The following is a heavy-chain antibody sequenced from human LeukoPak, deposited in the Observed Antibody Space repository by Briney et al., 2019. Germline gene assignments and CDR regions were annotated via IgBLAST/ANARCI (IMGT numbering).Heavy chain of an antibody. V-gene: IGHV1-8*01. J-gene: IGHJ6*03. CDR1: GYTFTSYD. CDR3: ARGPSITIFGVVVILGAYYYYMDV. CDR2: MNPNRGNT. D-gene: IGHD3-3*01. Sequence: ASVKVSCKASGYTFTSYDINWVRQATGQGLEWMGWMNPNRGNTGYAQKFQGRVTMTRNTSISTAYMELSSLRSEDTAVYYCARGPSITIFGVVVILGAYYYYMDVWGKGTTVTVSS.